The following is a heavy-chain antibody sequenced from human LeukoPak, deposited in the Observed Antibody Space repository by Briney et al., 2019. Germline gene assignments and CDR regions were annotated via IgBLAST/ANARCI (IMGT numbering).Heavy chain of an antibody. CDR2: INHSGST. V-gene: IGHV4-34*01. D-gene: IGHD6-13*01. CDR1: GGSFSGYY. J-gene: IGHJ4*02. Sequence: PSETLSLTCAVYGGSFSGYYWSWIRQPPGKGLEWIGEINHSGSTNYNPSLKSRVTISVDTSKNRFSLKLSSVTAADTAVYYCASPPYSSSWTALRYFDYWGQGTLVTVSS. CDR3: ASPPYSSSWTALRYFDY.